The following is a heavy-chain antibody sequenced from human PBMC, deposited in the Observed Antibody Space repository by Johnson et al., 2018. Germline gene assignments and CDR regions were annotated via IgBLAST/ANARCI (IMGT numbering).Heavy chain of an antibody. CDR1: GGSISSSSYY. V-gene: IGHV4-39*01. Sequence: QVQLQESGPGLVKXSETLSLTCTVSGGSISSSSYYWGWIRQPPGKGLEWIGSIYYSGSTYYNPALTSRVTISVDTSKNHFSLNLSSVTAADTAVYYCARHPDDGDRGVYYYYGMDVWGQGTTVTVSS. J-gene: IGHJ6*02. CDR3: ARHPDDGDRGVYYYYGMDV. D-gene: IGHD4-17*01. CDR2: IYYSGST.